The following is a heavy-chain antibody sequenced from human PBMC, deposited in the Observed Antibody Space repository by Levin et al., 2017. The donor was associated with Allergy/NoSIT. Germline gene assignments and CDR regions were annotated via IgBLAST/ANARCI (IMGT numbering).Heavy chain of an antibody. Sequence: GESLKISCKASGYTFTGYYMHWVRQAPGQGLEWMGWINPNSGGTNYAQKFQGRVTMTRDTSISTAYMELSRLRSDDTDVYYCARLFTAMVNDSSGYYYVAQNRVDYWGQGTLVTVSS. V-gene: IGHV1-2*02. D-gene: IGHD3-22*01. CDR3: ARLFTAMVNDSSGYYYVAQNRVDY. CDR1: GYTFTGYY. J-gene: IGHJ4*02. CDR2: INPNSGGT.